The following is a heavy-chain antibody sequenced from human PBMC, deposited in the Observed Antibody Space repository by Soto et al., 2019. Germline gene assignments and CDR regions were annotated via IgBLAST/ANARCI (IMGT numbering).Heavy chain of an antibody. Sequence: SETLSLTCTVSGGSVSSGNYSWTWIRQPKGKGLEWIGYIYYSGSTNYNPSLKSRVTISVDTSKNQFSLKLSSVTAADTAVYYCARAEDIAAAVYWGQGTLVTVSS. CDR1: GGSVSSGNYS. D-gene: IGHD6-13*01. CDR2: IYYSGST. J-gene: IGHJ4*02. V-gene: IGHV4-61*01. CDR3: ARAEDIAAAVY.